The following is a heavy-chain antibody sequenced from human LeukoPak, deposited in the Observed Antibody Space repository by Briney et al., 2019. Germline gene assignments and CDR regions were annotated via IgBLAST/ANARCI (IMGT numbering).Heavy chain of an antibody. D-gene: IGHD3-10*01. J-gene: IGHJ4*02. V-gene: IGHV3-13*01. CDR2: IDTAGGT. CDR1: GFILSSYD. CDR3: VREASGSKIQPYDY. Sequence: GGSLRLSCAASGFILSSYDIHWVRQTTGKRLEWVSAIDTAGGTTYLGSVKGRFSISRENAKNSVYLQMNSLTDGDTAVYYCVREASGSKIQPYDYWGQGALVTVSS.